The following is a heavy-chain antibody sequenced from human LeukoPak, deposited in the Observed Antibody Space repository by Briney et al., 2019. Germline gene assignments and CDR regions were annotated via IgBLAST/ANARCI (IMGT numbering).Heavy chain of an antibody. V-gene: IGHV1-69*13. Sequence: SVKVSCKASGGTFSSYAISWVRQAPGQGLEWMGGIIPIFGTANYAQKFQSRVTITADESTSTAYMELSSLRSEDTAVYYCARDYGDIPPDWYYDLWGRGTLVTVSS. J-gene: IGHJ2*01. CDR3: ARDYGDIPPDWYYDL. D-gene: IGHD4-17*01. CDR1: GGTFSSYA. CDR2: IIPIFGTA.